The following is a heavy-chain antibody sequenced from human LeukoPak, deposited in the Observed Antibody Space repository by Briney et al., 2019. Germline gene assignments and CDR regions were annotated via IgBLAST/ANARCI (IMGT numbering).Heavy chain of an antibody. CDR1: GDSLTSYY. D-gene: IGHD6-25*01. CDR3: AGRAARFFDY. J-gene: IGHJ4*02. CDR2: IFYSGSS. V-gene: IGHV4-59*01. Sequence: SETLSLTCTVSGDSLTSYYWTWIRQPPGEGLQWSGYIFYSGSSNYNASLRSRVAISVDTSKNQFSLKLTSVTAADTAVYYCAGRAARFFDYWGQGILVTVSS.